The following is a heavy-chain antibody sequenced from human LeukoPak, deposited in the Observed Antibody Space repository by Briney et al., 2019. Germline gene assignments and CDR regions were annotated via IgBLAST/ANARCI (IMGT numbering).Heavy chain of an antibody. Sequence: SETLSLTCTVSGGSISSGGYYWSWIRQPPGKGLEWIGYIYHSGSTYYNPSLKSRVTISVDRSKNQFSLKLSSVTAADTAVYYCASTAGSSWLYYYYYYMDVWGKGTTVTVSS. CDR3: ASTAGSSWLYYYYYYMDV. J-gene: IGHJ6*03. CDR1: GGSISSGGYY. D-gene: IGHD6-13*01. CDR2: IYHSGST. V-gene: IGHV4-30-2*01.